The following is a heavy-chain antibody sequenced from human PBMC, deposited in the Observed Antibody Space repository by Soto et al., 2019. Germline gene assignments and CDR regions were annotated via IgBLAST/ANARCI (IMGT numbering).Heavy chain of an antibody. D-gene: IGHD2-15*01. Sequence: SETLSLTCTVSGGSISSGGYYWSWIRQHPGKGLEWIGYIYYSGSTYYNPSLKSRVTISVDTSKNQFSLKLSSVTAADTAVYYCAREVAAGLLNYFDYWGQGTLVTVSS. CDR2: IYYSGST. CDR3: AREVAAGLLNYFDY. V-gene: IGHV4-31*03. J-gene: IGHJ4*02. CDR1: GGSISSGGYY.